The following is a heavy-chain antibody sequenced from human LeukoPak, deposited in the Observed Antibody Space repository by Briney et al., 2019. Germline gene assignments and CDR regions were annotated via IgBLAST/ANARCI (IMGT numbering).Heavy chain of an antibody. V-gene: IGHV1-2*02. J-gene: IGHJ3*02. D-gene: IGHD3-22*01. CDR3: AILPGQKDYYYSSGFSDAFDI. CDR2: IIPNSGGT. Sequence: ASVKVSCKASGYTFTGYYMHWVRQAPGQGLKWMGWIIPNSGGTNYAQKFQGRVTVTRDTSISTAYMELSRLRSDDTAVYYCAILPGQKDYYYSSGFSDAFDIWGQRTKVTVSS. CDR1: GYTFTGYY.